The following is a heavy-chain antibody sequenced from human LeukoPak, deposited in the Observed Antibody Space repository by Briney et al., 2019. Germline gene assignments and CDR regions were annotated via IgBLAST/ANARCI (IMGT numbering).Heavy chain of an antibody. J-gene: IGHJ4*02. CDR3: AREVTFGGVIVYRLFDY. Sequence: PSETLSLTCAVYGGSFSGYYWSWIRQPPEKGLEWIGEINHSGSTNYNPSHKSRVTISVDTSKNQFSLKLSSVTAADTAVYYCAREVTFGGVIVYRLFDYWGQGTLVTVSS. V-gene: IGHV4-34*01. CDR2: INHSGST. D-gene: IGHD3-16*02. CDR1: GGSFSGYY.